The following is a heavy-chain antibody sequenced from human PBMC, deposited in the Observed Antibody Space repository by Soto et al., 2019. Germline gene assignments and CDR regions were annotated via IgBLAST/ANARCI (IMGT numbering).Heavy chain of an antibody. CDR3: TTLSYLYYDGMDV. J-gene: IGHJ6*02. Sequence: EVQLVESGGGLVKPGGSLRLSCEASGFTFSNAWMNWVRQGPGKGLEWLGRIKSKVDGGTADYVAATKGRFSISRDDLKNMLYLQMISLKPDDTAVYYCTTLSYLYYDGMDVWGQGTTVTVS. CDR1: GFTFSNAW. D-gene: IGHD2-2*01. CDR2: IKSKVDGGTA. V-gene: IGHV3-15*01.